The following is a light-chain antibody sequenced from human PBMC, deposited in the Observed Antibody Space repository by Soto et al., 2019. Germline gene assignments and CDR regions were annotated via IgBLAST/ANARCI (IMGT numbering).Light chain of an antibody. CDR3: AAWDDSLNGHV. CDR1: SSNIGTSS. V-gene: IGLV1-44*01. J-gene: IGLJ1*01. Sequence: QPVLTQPHSASGTPGQRVTISCSGSSSNIGTSSVHWFQQLPGTAPKLLISTTNQRPSGVPERFSGSKSGTSASLAISGLQSEDEAGYYCAAWDDSLNGHVFGTGTKLTVL. CDR2: TTN.